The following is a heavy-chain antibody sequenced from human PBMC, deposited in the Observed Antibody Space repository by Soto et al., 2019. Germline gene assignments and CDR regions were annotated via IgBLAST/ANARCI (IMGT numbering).Heavy chain of an antibody. CDR3: ARSYGDYVPYYYYMDV. J-gene: IGHJ6*03. CDR1: GYTFTGYY. CDR2: IIPILGIA. D-gene: IGHD4-17*01. Sequence: SVKVSCKASGYTFTGYYMHWVRQAPGQGLEWMGRIIPILGIANYAQKFQGRVTITADKSTSTAYMELSSLRSEDTAVYYCARSYGDYVPYYYYMDVWGKGTTVTVSS. V-gene: IGHV1-69*02.